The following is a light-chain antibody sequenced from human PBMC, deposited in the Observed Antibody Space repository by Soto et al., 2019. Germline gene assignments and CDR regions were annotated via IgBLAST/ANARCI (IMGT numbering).Light chain of an antibody. CDR3: SSYTSSSPYV. J-gene: IGLJ1*01. CDR2: EVS. Sequence: QSVLTQPASVSGSPGQSITISCTGTSSDVGGYNYVSWYQQHPGKAPQLIIYEVSNRPSGVSNRFSGSKSGNTASLTISGLQAEDEADYYCSSYTSSSPYVFGTGTKVTVL. V-gene: IGLV2-14*01. CDR1: SSDVGGYNY.